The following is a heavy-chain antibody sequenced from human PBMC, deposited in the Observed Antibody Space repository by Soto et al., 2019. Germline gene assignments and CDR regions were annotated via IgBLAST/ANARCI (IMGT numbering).Heavy chain of an antibody. CDR2: ISPDNGNT. CDR1: GYTFTTYA. CDR3: VKGGVIVVTSRVDDFDC. V-gene: IGHV1-3*01. Sequence: QVQVVQSGAEVKKPGASVKVSCKASGYTFTTYAMHWVRQAPGQRPEWMGWISPDNGNTKYSQKFQGRVTITSDTSASAAYMELSSLSFEDTAVSYCVKGGVIVVTSRVDDFDCWGQGTLVTVSS. D-gene: IGHD2-21*01. J-gene: IGHJ4*02.